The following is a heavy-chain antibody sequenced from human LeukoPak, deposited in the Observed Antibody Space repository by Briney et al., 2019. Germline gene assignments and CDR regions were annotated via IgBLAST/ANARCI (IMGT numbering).Heavy chain of an antibody. Sequence: ASVKVSCKASQYALTGHYMHWVRQAPGQGLEWMGLINPNNGDTNSAQKFQGRVTMTRDMSIDTAYMELRRLRSDDTAVYYCAREASYFGSGSTAFDYWGQGTLVTVSS. CDR1: QYALTGHY. J-gene: IGHJ4*02. D-gene: IGHD3-22*01. CDR3: AREASYFGSGSTAFDY. CDR2: INPNNGDT. V-gene: IGHV1-2*02.